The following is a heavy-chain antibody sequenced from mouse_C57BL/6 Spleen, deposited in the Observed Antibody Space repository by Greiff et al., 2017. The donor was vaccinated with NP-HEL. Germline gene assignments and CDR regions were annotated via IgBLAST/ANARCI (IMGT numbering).Heavy chain of an antibody. J-gene: IGHJ3*01. Sequence: QVQLKQSGPGLVQPSQSLSITCTVSGFSLTSYGVHWVRQSPGKGLEWLGVIWSGGSTDYNAAFISRLSISKDNSKSQVFFKMNSLQADDTAIYYSARKGEDYGSSSFAYWGQGTLVTVSA. CDR1: GFSLTSYG. D-gene: IGHD1-1*01. CDR3: ARKGEDYGSSSFAY. V-gene: IGHV2-2*01. CDR2: IWSGGST.